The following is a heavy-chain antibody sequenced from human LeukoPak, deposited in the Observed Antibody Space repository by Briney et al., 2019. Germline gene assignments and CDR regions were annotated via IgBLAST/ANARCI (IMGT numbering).Heavy chain of an antibody. Sequence: GASVKVSCKASGYTFTSYGISWVRQAPGQGLEWMGWISAYNGNTNYAQKLQGRVTMTTDTSTSTAYTELRSLRSDDTAVYYCARDRRAVVGATYYYYYGMDVWGQGTTVTVSS. CDR1: GYTFTSYG. V-gene: IGHV1-18*01. CDR2: ISAYNGNT. D-gene: IGHD1-26*01. CDR3: ARDRRAVVGATYYYYYGMDV. J-gene: IGHJ6*02.